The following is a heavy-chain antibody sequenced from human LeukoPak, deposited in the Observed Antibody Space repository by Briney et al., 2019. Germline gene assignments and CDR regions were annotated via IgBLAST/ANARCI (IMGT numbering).Heavy chain of an antibody. CDR1: GVTLSNYG. CDR2: ISGSGGGS. V-gene: IGHV3-23*01. CDR3: AKKIGYQTPNWYFDL. Sequence: GALRLSCAVSGVTLSNYGMSWVRQAPGKGLEWVAGISGSGGGSNYADSVKGRFTISRDNSKNTLYLQMNSLRAEDTAVYYCAKKIGYQTPNWYFDLWGRGTLVTVSS. J-gene: IGHJ2*01. D-gene: IGHD2-2*01.